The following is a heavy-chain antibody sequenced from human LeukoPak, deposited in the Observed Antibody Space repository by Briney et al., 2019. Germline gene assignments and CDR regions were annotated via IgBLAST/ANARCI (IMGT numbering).Heavy chain of an antibody. CDR3: ARAIKYYYDSSGYYAYYFDY. V-gene: IGHV1-8*01. CDR1: GYTFTSYD. J-gene: IGHJ4*02. D-gene: IGHD3-22*01. Sequence: GASVKVSCKASGYTFTSYDINWVRQATGQGLEWMGWMNPNSANTGYAQKFQGRVTMTRSTSVSTAYMELSSLRSEDTAVYYCARAIKYYYDSSGYYAYYFDYWGQGTLVTVSS. CDR2: MNPNSANT.